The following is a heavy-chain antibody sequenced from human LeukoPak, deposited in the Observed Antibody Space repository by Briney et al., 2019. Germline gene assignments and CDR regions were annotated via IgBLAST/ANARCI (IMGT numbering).Heavy chain of an antibody. Sequence: GGSLRLSCAASGFTFSSYWMSWVRQAPGKGLEWVANIKQDGSEKYYVDSVKGRFTISRDNAKNSLYLQMNSLRAEDTAVYYCASWSVAYYFDYWGQGTLVTVSS. CDR2: IKQDGSEK. D-gene: IGHD6-19*01. CDR1: GFTFSSYW. CDR3: ASWSVAYYFDY. V-gene: IGHV3-7*01. J-gene: IGHJ4*02.